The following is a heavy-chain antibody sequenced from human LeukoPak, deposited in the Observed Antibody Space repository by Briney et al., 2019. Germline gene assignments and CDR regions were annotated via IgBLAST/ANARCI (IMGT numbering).Heavy chain of an antibody. V-gene: IGHV3-48*01. CDR2: ISSSSSTI. CDR1: GFSFSSYW. J-gene: IGHJ6*03. CDR3: ASVDIVVVPAAISYYYYMDV. Sequence: GSLRLSCAASGFSFSSYWMRWVRQAPGKGLEWVSYISSSSSTIFYADSVKGRFTISRDNAKNSLYLQMNSLRAEDTAVYYCASVDIVVVPAAISYYYYMDVWGKGTTVTVSS. D-gene: IGHD2-2*02.